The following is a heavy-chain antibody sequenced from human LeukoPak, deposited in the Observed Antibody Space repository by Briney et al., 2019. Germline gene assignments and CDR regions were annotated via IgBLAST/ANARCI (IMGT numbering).Heavy chain of an antibody. Sequence: PGGSLRLSCAASGFTFSSYSMNWVRQAPGKGLEWVSSISSSSSYIYYADSVKGRFTISRGNAKNSLYLQMNSLRAEDTAVYYCARSREYHPPGWFDPWGQGTLVTVSS. J-gene: IGHJ5*02. CDR3: ARSREYHPPGWFDP. V-gene: IGHV3-21*01. CDR2: ISSSSSYI. D-gene: IGHD2-2*01. CDR1: GFTFSSYS.